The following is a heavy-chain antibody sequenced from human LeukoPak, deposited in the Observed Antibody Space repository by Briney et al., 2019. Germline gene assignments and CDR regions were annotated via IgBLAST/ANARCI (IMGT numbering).Heavy chain of an antibody. CDR1: GGSFSGYY. V-gene: IGHV4-34*01. D-gene: IGHD3-10*01. CDR3: ARLYGSGSYYNY. J-gene: IGHJ4*02. CDR2: INHSGST. Sequence: SETLSLTCTVYGGSFSGYYWSWIRQPPGKGLEWIGEINHSGSTNYNPSLKSRVTISVDTSKNQFSLKLSSVTAADTAVYYCARLYGSGSYYNYWGQGTLVTVSS.